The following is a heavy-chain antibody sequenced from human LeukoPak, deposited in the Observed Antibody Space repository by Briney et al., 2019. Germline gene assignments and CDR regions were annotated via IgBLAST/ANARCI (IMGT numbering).Heavy chain of an antibody. V-gene: IGHV3-20*04. CDR3: ARVRGGGWSSNFFFDY. D-gene: IGHD4-11*01. J-gene: IGHJ4*02. Sequence: GGTLRLSCAASGFTFDDYGMSWVRQAPGKGLEWVSGINWNGGSTGYADSVKGRFTISRDNAKNSLYLQMNSLRAEDTALYYCARVRGGGWSSNFFFDYWGKGTLVTVSS. CDR1: GFTFDDYG. CDR2: INWNGGST.